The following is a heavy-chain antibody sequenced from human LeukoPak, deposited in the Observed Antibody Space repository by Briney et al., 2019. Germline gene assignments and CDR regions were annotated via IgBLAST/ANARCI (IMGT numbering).Heavy chain of an antibody. D-gene: IGHD5-12*01. Sequence: GGSLRLSCAASGFTFSSYSMNWVRQAPGKGLELVSSISSSSSYIYYADSVKGRFTISRDNAKNSLYLQMNSLRAEDTAVYYCARARGYSGYDWYYWGQGTLVTVSS. CDR3: ARARGYSGYDWYY. V-gene: IGHV3-21*01. CDR1: GFTFSSYS. J-gene: IGHJ4*02. CDR2: ISSSSSYI.